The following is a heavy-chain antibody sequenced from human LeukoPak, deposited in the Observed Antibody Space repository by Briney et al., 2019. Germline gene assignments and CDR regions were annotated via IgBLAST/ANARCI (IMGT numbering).Heavy chain of an antibody. V-gene: IGHV4-61*01. J-gene: IGHJ3*02. CDR2: IYYSGST. CDR1: GVSVSSGSYY. CDR3: ARGGDDYGGNYAFDI. Sequence: PSETLSLTCTVSGVSVSSGSYYWSWIRQPPGQGLEWVGYIYYSGSTNYNPSLQSRVTISVDTSKNQFSLKLSSVTAADAAVYYCARGGDDYGGNYAFDIWGQGTMVTVSS. D-gene: IGHD4-23*01.